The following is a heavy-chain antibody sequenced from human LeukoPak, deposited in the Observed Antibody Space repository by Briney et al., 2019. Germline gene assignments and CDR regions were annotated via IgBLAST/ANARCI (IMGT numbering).Heavy chain of an antibody. Sequence: ASVTVSCKASGYTFTGYYMHWVRQAPGQGLEWMGWINPNSGGTNYAQKFQGGVTMTRDTSISTAYMELSRLRSDDTAVYYCAREGASGEFLNSMDVWGQGTTVTVSS. D-gene: IGHD3-10*01. J-gene: IGHJ6*02. CDR2: INPNSGGT. CDR1: GYTFTGYY. V-gene: IGHV1-2*02. CDR3: AREGASGEFLNSMDV.